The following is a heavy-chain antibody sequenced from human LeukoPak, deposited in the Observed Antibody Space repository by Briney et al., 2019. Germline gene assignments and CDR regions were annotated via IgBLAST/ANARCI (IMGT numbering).Heavy chain of an antibody. Sequence: GGSLRLSCAASGFTFSSYGMHWVRQAPGKGLEWVAVISYDGSNKYYADSVKGRFTISRDNSKNTLYLQMNSLRAEDTAVYYCANGDGPNDFWSGCYPHYYYYYGMDVWGQGTTVTVSS. CDR1: GFTFSSYG. CDR2: ISYDGSNK. D-gene: IGHD3-3*01. CDR3: ANGDGPNDFWSGCYPHYYYYYGMDV. J-gene: IGHJ6*02. V-gene: IGHV3-30*18.